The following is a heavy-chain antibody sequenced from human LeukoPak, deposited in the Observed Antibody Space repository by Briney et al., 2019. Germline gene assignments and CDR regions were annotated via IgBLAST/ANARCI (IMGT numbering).Heavy chain of an antibody. J-gene: IGHJ6*04. CDR1: GYSFTSYW. CDR2: IDPSDSYT. D-gene: IGHD2-2*01. CDR3: ARHARMPNGGMDV. V-gene: IGHV5-10-1*01. Sequence: GESLKISCKGSGYSFTSYWISWVRQMPGKGLEWRGRIDPSDSYTNYSPSFQGPVTISADKSISTTYLQWSRLKASDTAMYYCARHARMPNGGMDVWGKGTTVTVSS.